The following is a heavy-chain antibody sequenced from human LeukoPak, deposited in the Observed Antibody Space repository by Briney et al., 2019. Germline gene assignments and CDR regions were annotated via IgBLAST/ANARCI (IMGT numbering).Heavy chain of an antibody. CDR2: IIYSGST. V-gene: IGHV4-59*04. CDR3: AGTGSSSWTMNFDY. Sequence: SETLSLTCTVSGGSIRNYYWNWIRQPPGKGLEWIGHIIYSGSTYYNPSLKSRVTISVDTSKNQFSLKLSSVTAADTAVYYCAGTGSSSWTMNFDYWGQGTLVTVSS. D-gene: IGHD6-13*01. CDR1: GGSIRNYY. J-gene: IGHJ4*02.